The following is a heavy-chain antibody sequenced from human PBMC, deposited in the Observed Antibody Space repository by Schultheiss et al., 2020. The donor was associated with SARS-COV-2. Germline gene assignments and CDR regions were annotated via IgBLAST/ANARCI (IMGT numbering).Heavy chain of an antibody. CDR3: ARGGITMVRGVRTMYYFDY. CDR1: GFTFSSYA. J-gene: IGHJ4*02. CDR2: ISYDGSNK. D-gene: IGHD3-10*01. Sequence: GGSLRLSCAASGFTFSSYAMHWVRQAPGKGLEWVAVISYDGSNKYYADSVKGRFTISRDNSKNTLYLQMNSLRAEDTAVYYCARGGITMVRGVRTMYYFDYWGQGTLVTVSS. V-gene: IGHV3-30*04.